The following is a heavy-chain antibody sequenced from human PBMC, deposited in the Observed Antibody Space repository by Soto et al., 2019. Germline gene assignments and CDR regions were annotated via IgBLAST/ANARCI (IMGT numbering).Heavy chain of an antibody. V-gene: IGHV1-18*01. D-gene: IGHD6-6*01. J-gene: IGHJ5*02. CDR1: GYTFTSYG. CDR3: ARARGAVRHLVSGRASKPENWFDP. CDR2: ISAYNGNT. Sequence: ASVKVSCKASGYTFTSYGISWVRQAPGQGLEWMGWISAYNGNTNYAQKLQGRVTMTTDTSTSTAYMELRSLRSDDTAVYYCARARGAVRHLVSGRASKPENWFDPWGQGTLVTVSS.